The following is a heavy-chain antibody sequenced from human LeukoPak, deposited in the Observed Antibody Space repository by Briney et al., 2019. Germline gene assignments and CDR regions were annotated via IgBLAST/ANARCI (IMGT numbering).Heavy chain of an antibody. CDR3: ASGQSSSWYAFDY. CDR1: GGSISSNSYY. CDR2: VYYAGTI. J-gene: IGHJ4*02. Sequence: SETLSLTCTVSGGSISSNSYYWAWFRQPPGKGLEWIGSVYYAGTIYYNPSLKSRVTVSVDTSKTQFSLGLSSVTAADTAVYYCASGQSSSWYAFDYWGQGTLVTVSS. V-gene: IGHV4-39*07. D-gene: IGHD6-13*01.